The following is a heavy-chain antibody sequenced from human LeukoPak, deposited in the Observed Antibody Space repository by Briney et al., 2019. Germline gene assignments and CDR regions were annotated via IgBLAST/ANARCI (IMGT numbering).Heavy chain of an antibody. Sequence: GGSLRLSCAASGFTFSSYAMSWVRQAPGKGPEWVSAISGSGGSTYYADSVKGRFTISRDNSKNTLYLQMNSLRAEDTAVYYCAKGSEYYYDSSGYYHYWGQGTLVTVSS. V-gene: IGHV3-23*01. CDR2: ISGSGGST. CDR1: GFTFSSYA. D-gene: IGHD3-22*01. CDR3: AKGSEYYYDSSGYYHY. J-gene: IGHJ4*02.